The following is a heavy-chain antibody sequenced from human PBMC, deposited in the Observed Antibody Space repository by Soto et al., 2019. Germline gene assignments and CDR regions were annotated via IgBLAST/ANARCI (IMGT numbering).Heavy chain of an antibody. Sequence: PGGSLRLSCAASGFTFSSYGMHWVRQAPGKGLEWVAVISYDGSNKYYADSVKGRFTISRDNSKNTLYLQMNSLRAEDTAVYYCARDSDSSGYYYEGIDYWGQGTLVTVSS. V-gene: IGHV3-30*19. CDR2: ISYDGSNK. CDR3: ARDSDSSGYYYEGIDY. D-gene: IGHD3-22*01. J-gene: IGHJ4*02. CDR1: GFTFSSYG.